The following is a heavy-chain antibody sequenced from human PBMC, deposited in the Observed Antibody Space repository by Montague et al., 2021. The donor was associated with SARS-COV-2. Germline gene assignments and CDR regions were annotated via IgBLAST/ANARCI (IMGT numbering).Heavy chain of an antibody. CDR3: ARYTSRMYGSFDY. CDR2: IYWDDDK. Sequence: PVLVKPTQTLTLTCTVSGFSLNTNGMGVGWIRQLPGEAPAWLALIYWDDDKRYSPSLKTRLTITKDTSRNQVVLTMTNVDPGDTGTYFCARYTSRMYGSFDYGGRGALVSVSS. CDR1: GFSLNTNGMG. V-gene: IGHV2-5*02. D-gene: IGHD3-16*02. J-gene: IGHJ4*02.